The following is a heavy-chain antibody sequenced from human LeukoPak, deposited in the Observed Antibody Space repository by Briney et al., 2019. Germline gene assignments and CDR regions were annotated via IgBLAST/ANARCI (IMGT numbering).Heavy chain of an antibody. CDR3: AELGITMIGGV. Sequence: GGSLRLSCAAYGFTFSSYEMNWVRHAPGQGLEWGSYISSSGSTIYYADSVKGRFTISRDNAKNSLYLQMNSPRAEDTAVYYCAELGITMIGGVWGKGTTVTISS. V-gene: IGHV3-48*03. CDR2: ISSSGSTI. D-gene: IGHD3-10*02. CDR1: GFTFSSYE. J-gene: IGHJ6*04.